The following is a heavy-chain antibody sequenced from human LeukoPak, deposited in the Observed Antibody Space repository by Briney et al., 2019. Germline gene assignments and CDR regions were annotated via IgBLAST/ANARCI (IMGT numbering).Heavy chain of an antibody. CDR3: ATDSSSSSYY. CDR1: GFXFSNAW. CDR2: IKSKSDGGTT. D-gene: IGHD6-6*01. V-gene: IGHV3-15*01. J-gene: IGHJ4*02. Sequence: GGSLRLSCAASGFXFSNAWISWVRQAPGKGREWIGRIKSKSDGGTTEYAAPVKGRLNISRDDSKNTLYLQMNSLKTEDTAVYYCATDSSSSSYYWGQGTLVTVSS.